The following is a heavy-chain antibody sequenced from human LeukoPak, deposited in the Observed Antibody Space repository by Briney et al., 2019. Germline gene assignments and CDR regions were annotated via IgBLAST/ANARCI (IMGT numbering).Heavy chain of an antibody. CDR1: GFTFSSYG. V-gene: IGHV3-23*01. CDR3: AKIPGGYSFVDY. D-gene: IGHD5-18*01. Sequence: GGSLRLSCAGSGFTFSSYGMSWVRQTPGKELEWVSAIRGTGTSTYYADSVKGRFTISRDNSKNTLYLQMNSLRAEDTAVYYCAKIPGGYSFVDYWGQGTLVTVSS. CDR2: IRGTGTST. J-gene: IGHJ4*02.